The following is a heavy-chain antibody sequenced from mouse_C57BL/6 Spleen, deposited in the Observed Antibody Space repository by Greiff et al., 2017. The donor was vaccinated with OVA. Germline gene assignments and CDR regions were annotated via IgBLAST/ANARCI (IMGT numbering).Heavy chain of an antibody. D-gene: IGHD2-4*01. CDR2: IDPANGNT. CDR3: ARAPYYDYFHYAMDY. V-gene: IGHV14-3*01. CDR1: GFNIKNTY. J-gene: IGHJ4*01. Sequence: EVKLVESVAELVRPGASVKLSCTASGFNIKNTYMHWVKQRPEQGLEWIGRIDPANGNTKYAPKFQGKATITADTSSNTAYLQLSSLTSEDTAIYYCARAPYYDYFHYAMDYWGQGTSVTVSS.